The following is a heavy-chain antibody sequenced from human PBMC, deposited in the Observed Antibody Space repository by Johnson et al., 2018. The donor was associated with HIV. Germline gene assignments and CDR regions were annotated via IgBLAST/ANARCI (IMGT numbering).Heavy chain of an antibody. CDR3: AKETPSSGGTFDI. Sequence: QVQLVESGGGVVQPGGSLRLSCAASGFTFSSYGMHWVRQAPGQGLAWVAFIRYDGSNKYYADSGKGRFTISRDNSKNTLYWQMNSLRAEDTAVYYCAKETPSSGGTFDIWGQWTMVTVSS. CDR2: IRYDGSNK. CDR1: GFTFSSYG. D-gene: IGHD6-25*01. V-gene: IGHV3-30*02. J-gene: IGHJ3*02.